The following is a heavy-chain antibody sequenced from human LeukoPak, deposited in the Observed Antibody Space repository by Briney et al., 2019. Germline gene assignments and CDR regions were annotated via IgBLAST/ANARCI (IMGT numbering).Heavy chain of an antibody. V-gene: IGHV5-51*01. Sequence: GESLKISCQVSGYFFTTYWIAWVRQMPGKGLEWMGDIYPGNSDTKYSPSFQGQATFSADKSISTAYLQWGSLQASDTAMYYCARLDGRGYYFWGQGTLVTVSS. CDR3: ARLDGRGYYF. D-gene: IGHD3-22*01. CDR2: IYPGNSDT. CDR1: GYFFTTYW. J-gene: IGHJ4*02.